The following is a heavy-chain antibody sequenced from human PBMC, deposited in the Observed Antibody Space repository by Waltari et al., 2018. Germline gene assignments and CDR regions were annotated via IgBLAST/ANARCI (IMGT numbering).Heavy chain of an antibody. Sequence: QVQLVQSGAEVKKPGASVKVSCKASGYTFTSYYMHWVRQAPGQGLEWMGRINPSGGSTSYAPKFQGRVTMTRDTSTSTVYMELSSLRSEDTAVYYCARGGQRVLRFLEWLFDYWGQGTLVTVSS. D-gene: IGHD3-3*01. CDR1: GYTFTSYY. V-gene: IGHV1-46*01. CDR2: INPSGGST. CDR3: ARGGQRVLRFLEWLFDY. J-gene: IGHJ4*02.